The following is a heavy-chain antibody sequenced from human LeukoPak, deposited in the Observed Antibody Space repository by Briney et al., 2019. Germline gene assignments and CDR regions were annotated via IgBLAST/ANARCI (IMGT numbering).Heavy chain of an antibody. CDR1: GFTFDDYA. Sequence: GGSLRLSCAASGFTFDDYAMHWVRQASGKGLEWVSGISWNSGSIGYADSVKGRFTISRDNAKNSLYLQMNSLRAEDMALYYCAKGEWELYAFDIWGQGTMATVSS. V-gene: IGHV3-9*03. CDR2: ISWNSGSI. D-gene: IGHD1-26*01. CDR3: AKGEWELYAFDI. J-gene: IGHJ3*02.